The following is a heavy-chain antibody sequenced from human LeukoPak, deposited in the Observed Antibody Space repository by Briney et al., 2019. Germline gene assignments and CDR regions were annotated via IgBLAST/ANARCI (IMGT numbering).Heavy chain of an antibody. J-gene: IGHJ4*02. CDR2: ISSSGSTI. CDR3: AGKAWLSNDY. D-gene: IGHD3-22*01. CDR1: GFTFSSYE. V-gene: IGHV3-48*03. Sequence: GGSLRLSCAASGFTFSSYEMNWVRQAPGKGLEWVSYISSSGSTIYYADSVKGRFTISRDNAKNSLYLQMNSLRAEDTAVYYCAGKAWLSNDYWGQGTLVTVFS.